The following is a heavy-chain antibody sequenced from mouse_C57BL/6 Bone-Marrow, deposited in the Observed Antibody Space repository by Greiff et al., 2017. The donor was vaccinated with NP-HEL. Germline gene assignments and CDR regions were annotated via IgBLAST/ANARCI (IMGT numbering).Heavy chain of an antibody. Sequence: EVQVVESGGDLVKPGGSLKLSCAASGFTFSSYGMSWVRQTPDKRLEWVATISSGGSYTYYPDSVKGRFTISRDNAKNTLYLQMSSLKSEDTAMYYCASHYYGNYFDYWGQGTTLTVSS. D-gene: IGHD2-1*01. CDR3: ASHYYGNYFDY. CDR2: ISSGGSYT. J-gene: IGHJ2*01. CDR1: GFTFSSYG. V-gene: IGHV5-6*01.